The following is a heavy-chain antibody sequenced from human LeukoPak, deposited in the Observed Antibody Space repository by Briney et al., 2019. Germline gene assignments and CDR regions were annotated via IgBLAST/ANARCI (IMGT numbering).Heavy chain of an antibody. J-gene: IGHJ4*02. CDR3: ARDATGGADY. Sequence: ASVKVSCKAFGYIFTSYYIHWVRQAPGQGLEWMGIINPSGGSTSYAQKFQGRVTMTRDTSISTAYMELSRLRSDDTAVYYCARDATGGADYWGQGTLLTVSS. D-gene: IGHD1-14*01. V-gene: IGHV1-46*01. CDR2: INPSGGST. CDR1: GYIFTSYY.